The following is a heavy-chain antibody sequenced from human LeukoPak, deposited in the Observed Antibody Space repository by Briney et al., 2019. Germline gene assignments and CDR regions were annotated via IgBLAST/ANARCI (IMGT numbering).Heavy chain of an antibody. CDR1: GFTVSSSS. D-gene: IGHD6-19*01. CDR2: ISSDGNT. V-gene: IGHV3-66*01. CDR3: ARGQEQFSSPWQWGPRRKNFYYYGMDV. Sequence: GGSLRLSCAASGFTVSSSSMNWVRLGPGKGLEGVSVISSDGNTYYADSVKGRFTISRDNSRNPLSLHMHGLRADDTAVYYCARGQEQFSSPWQWGPRRKNFYYYGMDVWGQGTTVTVSS. J-gene: IGHJ6*02.